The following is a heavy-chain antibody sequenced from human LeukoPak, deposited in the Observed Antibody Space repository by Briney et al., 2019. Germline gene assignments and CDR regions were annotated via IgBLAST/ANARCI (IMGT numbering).Heavy chain of an antibody. CDR2: ISGSSGST. CDR3: AKGAGYCSTTSCSDALDI. D-gene: IGHD2-2*01. Sequence: AGGSLRLSCAASGFTFSSYAMNWVRRAPGKGLEWLSIISGSSGSTYYADSVKGRFTISRDNSKNTLYLQMNSLRAEDAAVYYCAKGAGYCSTTSCSDALDIWGQGTMVTVSS. V-gene: IGHV3-23*01. J-gene: IGHJ3*02. CDR1: GFTFSSYA.